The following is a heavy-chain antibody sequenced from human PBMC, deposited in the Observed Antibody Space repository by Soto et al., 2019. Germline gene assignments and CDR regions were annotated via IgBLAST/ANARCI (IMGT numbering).Heavy chain of an antibody. D-gene: IGHD3-3*01. J-gene: IGHJ5*02. Sequence: SETLSLTCTVSGGSISSYYWSWIRQPPGKGLEWIGYIYYSGSTNYNPSLKSRVTISVDTSKNQFSLKLSSVTAADTAVYYCARDLESGGWFDPWGQGTLVTVSS. CDR3: ARDLESGGWFDP. CDR1: GGSISSYY. V-gene: IGHV4-59*01. CDR2: IYYSGST.